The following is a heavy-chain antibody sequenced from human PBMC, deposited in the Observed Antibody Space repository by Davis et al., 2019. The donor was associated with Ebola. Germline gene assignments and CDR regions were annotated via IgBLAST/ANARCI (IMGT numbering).Heavy chain of an antibody. CDR3: TTTTTTNDY. V-gene: IGHV3-73*01. Sequence: GESLKISCAASGFTFSSYSMNWVRQAPGKGLEWVGRIRSKANSYATAYAASVKGRFTISRDDSKNTAYLQMNSLKTEDTAVYYCTTTTTTNDYWGQGTLVTVSS. D-gene: IGHD4-17*01. CDR2: IRSKANSYAT. CDR1: GFTFSSYS. J-gene: IGHJ4*02.